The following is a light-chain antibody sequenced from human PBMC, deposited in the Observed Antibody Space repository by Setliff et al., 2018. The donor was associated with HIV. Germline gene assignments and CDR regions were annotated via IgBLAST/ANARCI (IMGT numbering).Light chain of an antibody. Sequence: QSALAQPASVSGSPGQSITISCTGTSSDVGSYNLVSWYQQHPGKAPKLMISDVSNRPSGVSNRFSGSKSGNTASLTISGLQAEDEADYYCSSYTSSTPLYVFGTGTKVTVL. J-gene: IGLJ1*01. CDR2: DVS. CDR1: SSDVGSYNL. CDR3: SSYTSSTPLYV. V-gene: IGLV2-14*02.